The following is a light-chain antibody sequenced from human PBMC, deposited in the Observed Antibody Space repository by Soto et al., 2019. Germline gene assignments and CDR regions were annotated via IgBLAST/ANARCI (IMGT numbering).Light chain of an antibody. J-gene: IGKJ3*01. CDR3: QQTHSLPLS. CDR2: DVS. CDR1: QTLRSGY. Sequence: EMVLTQSPGTLSLSPGDRATLSCRASQTLRSGYLAWYQHKPGQAPRLLIYDVSSRTPGTPDRFSGSGSGSDFTLTISRLEPEDFATYYCQQTHSLPLSFGPGTKVDIK. V-gene: IGKV3-20*01.